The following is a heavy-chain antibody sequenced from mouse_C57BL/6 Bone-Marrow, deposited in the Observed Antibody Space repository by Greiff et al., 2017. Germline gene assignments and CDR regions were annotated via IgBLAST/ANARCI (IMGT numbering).Heavy chain of an antibody. D-gene: IGHD2-4*01. CDR1: GYTFTSYW. V-gene: IGHV1-69*01. CDR3: AREDDYGNYYAMDD. J-gene: IGHJ4*01. Sequence: QVQLQQPGAELVMPGASVKLSCKASGYTFTSYWMHWVKQRPGQGLEWIGEIDPSDSYTNYNQKFKGKSTLTVDKSSSTAYMQLSSLTSEDSAVYYCAREDDYGNYYAMDDWGQGTSVTVSS. CDR2: IDPSDSYT.